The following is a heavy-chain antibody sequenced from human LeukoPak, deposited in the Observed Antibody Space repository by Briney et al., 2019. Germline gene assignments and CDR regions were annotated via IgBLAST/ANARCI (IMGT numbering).Heavy chain of an antibody. Sequence: ASVKVSCKASGGTFSSYAISWVRQAPGQGLEWMGGIIPIFGTANYAQKFQGRVTITADESTSTAYMELSSLRSEDTAVYYCARVCSGGSCLSWFDPWGQGTLVTVSS. J-gene: IGHJ5*02. D-gene: IGHD2-15*01. CDR2: IIPIFGTA. CDR3: ARVCSGGSCLSWFDP. V-gene: IGHV1-69*13. CDR1: GGTFSSYA.